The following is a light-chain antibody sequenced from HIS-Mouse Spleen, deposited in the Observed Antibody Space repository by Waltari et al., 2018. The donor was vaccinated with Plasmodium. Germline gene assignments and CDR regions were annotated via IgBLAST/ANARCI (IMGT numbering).Light chain of an antibody. V-gene: IGLV3-10*01. CDR2: EDS. J-gene: IGLJ3*02. Sequence: SYELTQPPSVSVSPGQTARITCSGDALPKKYAYWYQQKSGQAPVRVIYEDSKPASGIPERFSGSSSGTMATLTISGAQVEDEADYYCYSTDSSGNHRVFGGGTKLTVL. CDR1: ALPKKY. CDR3: YSTDSSGNHRV.